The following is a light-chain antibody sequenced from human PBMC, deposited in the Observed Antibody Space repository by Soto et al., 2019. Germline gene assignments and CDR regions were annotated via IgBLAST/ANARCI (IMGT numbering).Light chain of an antibody. CDR3: QQRSRPPT. Sequence: IVLTQSPATLSLSPGERATLSCRASQSVSNYVAWYQQKPGQAPRLLIYDASTRATGIPGRFSGSGSGTDFTLIISSLEHEDSANYYCQQRSRPPTFGHGTKVDIK. V-gene: IGKV3-11*01. J-gene: IGKJ3*01. CDR2: DAS. CDR1: QSVSNY.